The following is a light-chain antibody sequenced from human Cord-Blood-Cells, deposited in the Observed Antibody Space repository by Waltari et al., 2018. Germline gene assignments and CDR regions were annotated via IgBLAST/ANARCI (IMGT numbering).Light chain of an antibody. CDR2: EVS. V-gene: IGLV2-11*01. Sequence: QSALTQPRSVSGSPGQSVTISCTGTSSDVGGYNYVSWYQQHPGKAPKLMIYEVSKRPSGVPDRFSGSKSGNPASLTISGLQAEDEADYYCCSYAGSYVFGTGTKVTVL. CDR1: SSDVGGYNY. CDR3: CSYAGSYV. J-gene: IGLJ1*01.